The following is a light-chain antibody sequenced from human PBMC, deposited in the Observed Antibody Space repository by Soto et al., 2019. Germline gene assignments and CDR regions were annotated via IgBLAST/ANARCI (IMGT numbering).Light chain of an antibody. Sequence: DIVMTQSPLSLPVTPGEPASISCRSSQSVLHSNGYNYLDWYLQKPGQSPQLLIYWGSNRASGVPDRFSGSGSGTDFTPQISRVEAEDVGVYYCMQALQTPPYTFGQGTKLEIK. V-gene: IGKV2-28*01. J-gene: IGKJ2*01. CDR3: MQALQTPPYT. CDR1: QSVLHSNGYNY. CDR2: WGS.